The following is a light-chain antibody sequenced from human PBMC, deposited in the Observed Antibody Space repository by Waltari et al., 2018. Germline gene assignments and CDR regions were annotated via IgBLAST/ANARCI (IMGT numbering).Light chain of an antibody. CDR1: SSNVGGYNY. CDR3: CSYAGSFTLL. Sequence: QSALTQPRSVSGSPGQSVTISCTGTSSNVGGYNYLSWYHQHPGKAPKLMIYGITQRPSGVPDRFSGSKSGNTASLTISGLQADDEADYYCCSYAGSFTLLFGGGTRVTVL. J-gene: IGLJ2*01. CDR2: GIT. V-gene: IGLV2-11*01.